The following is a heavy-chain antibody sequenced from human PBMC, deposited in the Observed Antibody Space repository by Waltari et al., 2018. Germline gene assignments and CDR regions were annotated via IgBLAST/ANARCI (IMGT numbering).Heavy chain of an antibody. CDR2: ISSSSSTI. V-gene: IGHV3-48*01. CDR3: ARDGPGITIFGVVIHGMDV. Sequence: EVQLVESGGGLVQPGGSLRLSCAASGFTFSSYSMNWVRRAPGRGREWVSYISSSSSTIYYADSVKGRFTISRDNAKNSLYLQMNSLRAEDTAVYYCARDGPGITIFGVVIHGMDVWGQGTTVTVSS. CDR1: GFTFSSYS. J-gene: IGHJ6*02. D-gene: IGHD3-3*01.